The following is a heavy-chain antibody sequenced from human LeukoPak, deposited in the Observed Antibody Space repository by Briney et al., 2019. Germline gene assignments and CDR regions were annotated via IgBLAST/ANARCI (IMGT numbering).Heavy chain of an antibody. J-gene: IGHJ4*02. CDR2: SGSSSSYT. Sequence: GGSLRLSCAASGFTFSDYYMSWIGQAPGKGLEWVSYSGSSSSYTNYADSVKGRFTISRDNAKNSLFLQMNSLRAEDTAVYYCARGTGIRQYYDILTGSFDYWGQGTLVTVSS. CDR3: ARGTGIRQYYDILTGSFDY. V-gene: IGHV3-11*06. CDR1: GFTFSDYY. D-gene: IGHD3-9*01.